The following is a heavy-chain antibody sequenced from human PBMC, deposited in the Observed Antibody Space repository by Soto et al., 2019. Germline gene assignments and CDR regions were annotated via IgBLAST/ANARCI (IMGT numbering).Heavy chain of an antibody. CDR2: MNPDSGHA. D-gene: IGHD2-15*01. Sequence: ASVKVSCKASGYIFTNSDINWVRQAPGQGLEWMGWMNPDSGHAAYAQKFQGRVTLTTSTSTSTVYMEMRSLGSEDTAVYYCARGPHCSGGICYYGLDNWGQGTLVTAPQ. V-gene: IGHV1-8*01. CDR3: ARGPHCSGGICYYGLDN. CDR1: GYIFTNSD. J-gene: IGHJ4*02.